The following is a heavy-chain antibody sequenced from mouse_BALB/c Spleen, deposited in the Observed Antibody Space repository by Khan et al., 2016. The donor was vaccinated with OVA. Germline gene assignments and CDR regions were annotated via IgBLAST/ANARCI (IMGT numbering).Heavy chain of an antibody. D-gene: IGHD2-12*01. J-gene: IGHJ4*01. CDR2: INTHSGVP. CDR3: ARGGAAYYRIDGGAMEY. Sequence: QIQLVQSGPELKKPGETVRISCKASGYTFTTAGIQWVQKMPGKGLKWIGWINTHSGVPKYAEDFKGRFAFSLEISVSTAYLQITNLKNEDTATYFCARGGAAYYRIDGGAMEYWGQGTSGTVSS. V-gene: IGHV9-4*02. CDR1: GYTFTTAG.